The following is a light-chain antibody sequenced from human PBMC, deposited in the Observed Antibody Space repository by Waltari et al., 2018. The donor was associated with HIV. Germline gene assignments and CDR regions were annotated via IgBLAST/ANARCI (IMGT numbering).Light chain of an antibody. Sequence: EIVMTQSPATLSVSPGAPATLSCRASQGVSSNLAWYQQKPGQAPSLLIYGASARATGIPARFSGSGSGTEFTLTISSLQSEDFAVYYCQQYDKWPPWTFGQGTKVEIK. CDR3: QQYDKWPPWT. CDR2: GAS. V-gene: IGKV3-15*01. CDR1: QGVSSN. J-gene: IGKJ1*01.